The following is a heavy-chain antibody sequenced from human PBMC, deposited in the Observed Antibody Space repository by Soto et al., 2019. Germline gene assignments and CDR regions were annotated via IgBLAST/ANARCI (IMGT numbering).Heavy chain of an antibody. Sequence: QVQLVESGGGVVQPGRSLRLSCAASGFTFSNYAMHWVRQAPGKGLEWVAAILSDEINKYSADSVKGRFTISRDNSKNTMYLQRNSLIPEDTAVYYCAIIAPSGGGDAFDIGGQGTMVTVSS. CDR3: AIIAPSGGGDAFDI. D-gene: IGHD6-13*01. CDR1: GFTFSNYA. J-gene: IGHJ3*02. CDR2: ILSDEINK. V-gene: IGHV3-30-3*01.